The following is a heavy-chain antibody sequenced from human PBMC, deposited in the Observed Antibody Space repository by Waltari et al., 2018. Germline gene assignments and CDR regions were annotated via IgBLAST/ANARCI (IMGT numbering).Heavy chain of an antibody. CDR2: ISYDGSNK. J-gene: IGHJ4*02. CDR1: GFTFSSYA. CDR3: ARGSGSYYGAYYFDY. D-gene: IGHD1-26*01. Sequence: QVQLVESGGGVVQPGRSLRLSCAASGFTFSSYAMHWVRQAPGKGLEWVAGISYDGSNKYYADSVKGRFTISRDNSKNTLYLQMNSLRAEDTAVYYCARGSGSYYGAYYFDYWGQGTLVTVSS. V-gene: IGHV3-30-3*01.